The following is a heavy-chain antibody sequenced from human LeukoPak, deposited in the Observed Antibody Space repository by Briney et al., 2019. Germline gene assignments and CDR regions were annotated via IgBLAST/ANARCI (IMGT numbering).Heavy chain of an antibody. CDR1: GYTLTELS. J-gene: IGHJ5*02. D-gene: IGHD1-26*01. CDR2: FDPEDGET. CDR3: ATVVFRWELPRANWFDP. Sequence: GASVKVPCKVSGYTLTELSMHWVRQAPGKGLEWMGGFDPEDGETIYAQKFQGRVTMTEDTSTDTAYMELSSLRSEDTAVYYCATVVFRWELPRANWFDPWGQGTLVTVSS. V-gene: IGHV1-24*01.